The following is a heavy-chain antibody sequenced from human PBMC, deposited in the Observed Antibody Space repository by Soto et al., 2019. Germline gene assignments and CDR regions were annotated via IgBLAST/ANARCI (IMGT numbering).Heavy chain of an antibody. V-gene: IGHV4-59*01. CDR3: ARGRGSLGRYRWYFDY. CDR2: IYYSGST. D-gene: IGHD1-1*01. J-gene: IGHJ4*02. CDR1: GGSISSYY. Sequence: SETLSLTCTVSGGSISSYYWSWIRQPPGKGLEWIGYIYYSGSTNYNPSLKSRVTISVDTSKNQFSLKLSSVTAADTAVYYCARGRGSLGRYRWYFDYWGQGTLVTVSS.